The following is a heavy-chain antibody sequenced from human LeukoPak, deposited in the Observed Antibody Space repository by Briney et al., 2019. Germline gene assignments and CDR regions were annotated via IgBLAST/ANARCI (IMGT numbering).Heavy chain of an antibody. CDR3: ARGVSGIGPEI. CDR2: IKGDGSST. D-gene: IGHD5/OR15-5a*01. J-gene: IGHJ3*02. V-gene: IGHV3-74*01. CDR1: GFTFSSYW. Sequence: GGSLRLSCAASGFTFSSYWMHWVRHAPGEGLVWVSRIKGDGSSTDYADSVKGRFTISRDNAKSTLFLQLTSLRAEDTAMYYCARGVSGIGPEIWGQGTLVTVSS.